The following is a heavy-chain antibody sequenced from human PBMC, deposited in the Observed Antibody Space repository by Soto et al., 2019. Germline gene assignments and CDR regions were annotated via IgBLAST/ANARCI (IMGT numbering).Heavy chain of an antibody. J-gene: IGHJ4*02. CDR3: TKNSAYALDY. CDR1: GESFSGDY. D-gene: IGHD5-12*01. V-gene: IGHV4-34*01. CDR2: LHHGGST. Sequence: SETLSLTCAVYGESFSGDYWSWVRQPPGGGLEWIGELHHGGSTNYNPSLESRATFSVDIPKNQFFLKLSSVTAADTAVYYCTKNSAYALDYWGQGTLVTVSS.